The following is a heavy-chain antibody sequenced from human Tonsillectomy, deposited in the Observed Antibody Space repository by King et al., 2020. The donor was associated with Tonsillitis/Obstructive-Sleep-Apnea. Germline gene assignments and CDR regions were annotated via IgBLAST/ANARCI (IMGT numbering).Heavy chain of an antibody. D-gene: IGHD2-21*01. CDR3: ARATCGGDCYSTFTDAFDI. CDR1: GGTFSSFA. Sequence: QLVQSGAEVKKPGSSVKVSCKASGGTFSSFAISWVRQAPGQGLEWMGGIIPIFGTVNYAQNFQGRVTITADESTSTAYMELSSLRSEDTAVYYCARATCGGDCYSTFTDAFDIWGQGTMVTVSS. V-gene: IGHV1-69*01. J-gene: IGHJ3*02. CDR2: IIPIFGTV.